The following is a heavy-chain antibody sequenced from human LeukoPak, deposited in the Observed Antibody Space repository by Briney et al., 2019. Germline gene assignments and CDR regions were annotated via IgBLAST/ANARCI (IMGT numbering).Heavy chain of an antibody. CDR3: ARGGKWAPRDVLDI. J-gene: IGHJ3*02. Sequence: GGSLRLSCAASGFTFSNYSMNWVRQAPGKGLEWVSSISSRSSYIYYADSVKGRFTISRDNSKNTLYLQMNSLRAEDTAVYFCARGGKWAPRDVLDIWGLGTMVTVSS. D-gene: IGHD1-26*01. CDR1: GFTFSNYS. V-gene: IGHV3-21*01. CDR2: ISSRSSYI.